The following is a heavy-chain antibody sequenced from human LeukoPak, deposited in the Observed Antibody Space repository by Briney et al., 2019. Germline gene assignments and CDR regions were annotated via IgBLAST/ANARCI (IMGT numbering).Heavy chain of an antibody. CDR2: ISGSGGIT. CDR1: GFTFISYA. V-gene: IGHV3-23*01. J-gene: IGHJ5*02. Sequence: GGSLRLSCAASGFTFISYAMSWVRQAPGKGLEWVSGISGSGGITNYADSVKGRFTISRDNSKNTLYLQMNSLRAEDTAVYYCAKGADSSGWYRWFDPWGQGTLVTVSS. D-gene: IGHD6-19*01. CDR3: AKGADSSGWYRWFDP.